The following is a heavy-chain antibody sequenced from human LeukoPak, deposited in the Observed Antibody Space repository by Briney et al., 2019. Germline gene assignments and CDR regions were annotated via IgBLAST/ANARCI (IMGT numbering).Heavy chain of an antibody. CDR1: GGSFSTYY. D-gene: IGHD3-10*01. V-gene: IGHV4-34*01. J-gene: IGHJ4*02. CDR2: INHSGIT. CDR3: ARGETGGRDY. Sequence: SETLSLTCAVYGGSFSTYYWNWIRQPPGKGLEWIGEINHSGITNYNPSLKSRVIISVDTSKKQSSLRLTSVTAAETAVYYCARGETGGRDYWGQGTLVTVSS.